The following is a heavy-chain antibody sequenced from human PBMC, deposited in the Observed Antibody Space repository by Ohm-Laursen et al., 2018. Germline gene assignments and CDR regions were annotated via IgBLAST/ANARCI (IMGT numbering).Heavy chain of an antibody. CDR2: INPNSGGT. D-gene: IGHD3-3*01. CDR3: ARDSADFWSGYLSNGMDV. Sequence: ESSVKVSCKASGYTFDSFGITWVRQAPGQGLEWMGWINPNSGGTNYAQKFQGRVTMTRDTSISTAYMELSRLRSDDTAVYYCARDSADFWSGYLSNGMDVWGQGTLVTVSS. V-gene: IGHV1-2*02. CDR1: GYTFDSFG. J-gene: IGHJ6*02.